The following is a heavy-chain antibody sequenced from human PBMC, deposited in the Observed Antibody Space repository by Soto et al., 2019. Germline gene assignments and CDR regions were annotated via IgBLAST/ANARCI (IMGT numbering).Heavy chain of an antibody. V-gene: IGHV4-34*01. CDR1: GGSFSGYY. J-gene: IGHJ5*02. CDR2: INDSGRT. D-gene: IGHD3-3*02. Sequence: VQVQQWGAGLLKPSETLSLNCAVYGGSFSGYYWSWMRQPPGKGLEWIGEINDSGRTYYTPSLKSRVTISVDTSKNQFSLTLSSVTAADTAVYYCASLLAWAAVPWGQGTLVTVSS. CDR3: ASLLAWAAVP.